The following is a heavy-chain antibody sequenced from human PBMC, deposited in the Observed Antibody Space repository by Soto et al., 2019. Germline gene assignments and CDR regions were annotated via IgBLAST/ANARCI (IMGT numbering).Heavy chain of an antibody. CDR1: GFTFSSYG. V-gene: IGHV3-30*18. D-gene: IGHD1-1*01. Sequence: QVQLVESGGGVVQPGRSLRLSCAASGFTFSSYGMHWVRQAPGKGLEWVAVISYDGSNKYYADSVEGRFTISRDNSKNTLYLQMNSLRAEDTAVYYCAKWRNWNLGLGFDYWGQGTLVTVSS. CDR2: ISYDGSNK. CDR3: AKWRNWNLGLGFDY. J-gene: IGHJ4*02.